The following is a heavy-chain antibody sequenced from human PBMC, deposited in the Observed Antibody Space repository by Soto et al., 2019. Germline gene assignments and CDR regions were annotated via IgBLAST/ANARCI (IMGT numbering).Heavy chain of an antibody. J-gene: IGHJ4*02. D-gene: IGHD2-15*01. V-gene: IGHV1-69*01. CDR2: IVPIFGTA. CDR3: ARDEGYCSGGSCYQGY. Sequence: QVQLVQSGAEVKKPGSSVKVSCKASGGTFSSYAISWVRQAPGQGLEWMGGIVPIFGTANYAQKFQGRVTITADESTSTAYMELSSLRSEDTAVYYCARDEGYCSGGSCYQGYWGQGTLVTVSS. CDR1: GGTFSSYA.